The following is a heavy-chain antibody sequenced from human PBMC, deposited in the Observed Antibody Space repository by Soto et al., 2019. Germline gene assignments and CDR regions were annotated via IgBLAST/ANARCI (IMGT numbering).Heavy chain of an antibody. D-gene: IGHD3-22*01. CDR2: ISWNSGSI. CDR3: AKGVEYHDSSGHCDAFEI. CDR1: GFTFDDYA. Sequence: SGGSLRLSCAASGFTFDDYAMHWVRQAPGKGLEWVSGISWNSGSIGYADPVKGRFTISRDNAKNSLYLQMNSLRAEDTALYYCAKGVEYHDSSGHCDAFEIWGQGTLVTVSS. J-gene: IGHJ3*02. V-gene: IGHV3-9*01.